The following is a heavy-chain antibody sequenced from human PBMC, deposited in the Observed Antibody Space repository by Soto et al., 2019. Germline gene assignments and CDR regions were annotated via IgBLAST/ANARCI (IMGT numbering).Heavy chain of an antibody. CDR1: GGSVSSDGDY. Sequence: SETLSLTCSVSGGSVSSDGDYWSWIRQHPGRGLEWIGSIHYSGTTYYTPPLRSRVTISVDTSKNYFSLKLSSMTAADTAVYYCARLNSSGSRYFDSWGQGTLVTVSS. D-gene: IGHD6-19*01. J-gene: IGHJ4*02. CDR3: ARLNSSGSRYFDS. CDR2: IHYSGTT. V-gene: IGHV4-31*03.